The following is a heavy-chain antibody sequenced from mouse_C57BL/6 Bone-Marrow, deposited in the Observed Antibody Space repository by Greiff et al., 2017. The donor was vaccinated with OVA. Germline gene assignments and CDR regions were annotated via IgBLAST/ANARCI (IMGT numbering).Heavy chain of an antibody. CDR2: ISSGGDYI. J-gene: IGHJ3*01. CDR3: TRARGTWFAY. V-gene: IGHV5-9-1*02. Sequence: EVQRVESGEGLVKPGGSLKLSCAASGFTFSSYAMSWVRQTPEKRLEWVAYISSGGDYIYYADTVKGRFTISRDNARNTLYLQMSSLKSEDTAMYYCTRARGTWFAYWGQGTLVTVSA. CDR1: GFTFSSYA.